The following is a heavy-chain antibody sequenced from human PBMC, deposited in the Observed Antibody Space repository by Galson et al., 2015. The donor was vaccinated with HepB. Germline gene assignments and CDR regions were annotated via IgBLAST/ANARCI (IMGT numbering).Heavy chain of an antibody. J-gene: IGHJ4*02. Sequence: SLRLSCAASGFTFGSYSMNWVRQAPGKGLEWVSSISSGSSYIDYADSVKGRFTISRDNAKNSLYLHMDSLRAEDTAVYYCASGTSGGTGNNYLLYYFDYWGQGTLVTVSS. V-gene: IGHV3-21*01. CDR3: ASGTSGGTGNNYLLYYFDY. D-gene: IGHD2-8*02. CDR2: ISSGSSYI. CDR1: GFTFGSYS.